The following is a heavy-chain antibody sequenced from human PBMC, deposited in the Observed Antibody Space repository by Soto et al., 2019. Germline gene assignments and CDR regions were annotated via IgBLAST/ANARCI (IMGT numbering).Heavy chain of an antibody. CDR2: INAGNGNT. V-gene: IGHV1-3*01. Sequence: ASVKVSCKASGYTFTSYAMHWVRQAPGQRLEWMGWINAGNGNTKYSQKFQGRVTITRDTSASTAYMELSSLRSEDTAVYYCARGRGRSSSAWTFFDFRGQGTLVTVSS. J-gene: IGHJ4*02. CDR1: GYTFTSYA. D-gene: IGHD6-6*01. CDR3: ARGRGRSSSAWTFFDF.